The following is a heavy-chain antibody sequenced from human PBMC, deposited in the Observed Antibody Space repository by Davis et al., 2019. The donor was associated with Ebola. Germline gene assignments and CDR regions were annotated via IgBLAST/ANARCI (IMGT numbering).Heavy chain of an antibody. CDR1: GFTFSSYG. Sequence: PGGSLRLSCAASGFTFSSYGMHWVRQAPGKGLEWVAVISYDGSNKYYADSVKGRFTISRDNSKNTLYLQMNSLRAEDTAVYYCAKELIAGREYFDYWGQGTLVTVSS. CDR2: ISYDGSNK. CDR3: AKELIAGREYFDY. J-gene: IGHJ4*02. V-gene: IGHV3-30*18. D-gene: IGHD6-13*01.